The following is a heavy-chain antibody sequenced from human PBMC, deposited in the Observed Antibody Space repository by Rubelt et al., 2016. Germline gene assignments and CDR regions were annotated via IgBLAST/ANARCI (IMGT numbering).Heavy chain of an antibody. J-gene: IGHJ4*02. CDR1: GYTFTSYG. V-gene: IGHV1-18*01. CDR3: ARDTRYSSSSNFDY. Sequence: QVQLVQSVAEVKKPGASVKVSCKASGYTFTSYGISWVRQAPGQGPEWMGWISAYNGNTNYAQKLQGRGTMTTETSTSTAYRELRSLRSEDTAVYYCARDTRYSSSSNFDYWGQGTLVTVSS. CDR2: ISAYNGNT. D-gene: IGHD6-13*01.